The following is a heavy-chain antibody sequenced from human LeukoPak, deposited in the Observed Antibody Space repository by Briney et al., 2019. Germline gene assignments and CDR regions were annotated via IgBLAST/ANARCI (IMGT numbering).Heavy chain of an antibody. D-gene: IGHD6-19*01. J-gene: IGHJ4*02. CDR2: ISGSGGST. CDR3: AKDLGIAVAEEFDY. CDR1: GFTFSSYA. V-gene: IGHV3-23*01. Sequence: GGSLRLSCAASGFTFSSYAMSWVRQAPGKGLEWVSAISGSGGSTYYAGSVKGRFTISRDNSKNTLYLQMNSLRAEDTAVYYCAKDLGIAVAEEFDYWGQGTLVTVSS.